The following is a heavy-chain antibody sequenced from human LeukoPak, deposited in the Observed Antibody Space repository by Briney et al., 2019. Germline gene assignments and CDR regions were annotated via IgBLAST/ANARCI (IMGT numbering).Heavy chain of an antibody. CDR1: GGSISSGGYY. D-gene: IGHD1-26*01. Sequence: SETLSLTCTVSGGSISSGGYYWSWIRQPPGKGLEWIGYIYHSGSTYYNPSLKSRVTISVDRSKNQFSLKLSSVTAADTAVYYCARGSIVGATLDYWGQGTLVTVS. J-gene: IGHJ4*02. V-gene: IGHV4-30-2*01. CDR3: ARGSIVGATLDY. CDR2: IYHSGST.